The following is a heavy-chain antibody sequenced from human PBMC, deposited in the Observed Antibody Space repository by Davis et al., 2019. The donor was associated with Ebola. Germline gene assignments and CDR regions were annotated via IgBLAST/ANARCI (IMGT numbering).Heavy chain of an antibody. CDR3: AREYCSSTTCYFDT. V-gene: IGHV4-61*08. CDR2: IYYSGST. Sequence: PGGSLRLSCTVSGGSISSGDYYWSWIRQPPGKGLEWIGYIYYSGSTNYNPSLKSRVTISVDTSKNQFSLKLTSVTAADTAVYYCAREYCSSTTCYFDTWGQGTLVTVSS. J-gene: IGHJ4*02. CDR1: GGSISSGDYY. D-gene: IGHD2-2*01.